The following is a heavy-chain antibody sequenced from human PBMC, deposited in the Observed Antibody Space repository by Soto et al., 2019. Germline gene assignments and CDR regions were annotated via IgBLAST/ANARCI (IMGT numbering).Heavy chain of an antibody. D-gene: IGHD6-19*01. CDR3: AREGNGWYYYDY. CDR2: ISYTGST. V-gene: IGHV4-59*01. CDR1: GGAITICY. Sequence: LSLTCTVSGGAITICYWSWIRQTPGKGLEWIGHISYTGSTNYNPSLKSRVTIAVDTSKNQFSLNLTSVTAADTAVYYCAREGNGWYYYDYWGKGALVTVSS. J-gene: IGHJ4*02.